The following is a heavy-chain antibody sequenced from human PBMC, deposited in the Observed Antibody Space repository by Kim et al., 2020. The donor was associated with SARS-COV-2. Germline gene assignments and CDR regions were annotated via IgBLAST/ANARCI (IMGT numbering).Heavy chain of an antibody. Sequence: ASVKVSCKASGYSFSDYYIHWLRQAPGQGLAWMGRIDPITGDTNSAAKFQGRVTMTGDTYMSTAYLELSGLTSDDTALYFCERDREPARGTFGDFHVLGQGTKVIV. CDR3: ERDREPARGTFGDFHV. V-gene: IGHV1-2*06. J-gene: IGHJ3*01. CDR1: GYSFSDYY. CDR2: IDPITGDT. D-gene: IGHD4-17*01.